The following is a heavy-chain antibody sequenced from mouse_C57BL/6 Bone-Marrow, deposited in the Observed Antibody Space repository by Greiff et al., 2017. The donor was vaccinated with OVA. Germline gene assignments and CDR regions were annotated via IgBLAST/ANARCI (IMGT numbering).Heavy chain of an antibody. Sequence: EVMLVESVAELVRPGASVKLSCTASGFNITNTYMHWVKQRPEQGLEWIGRIDPANGNTKYAPKFQGKATITADTSSNTAYLQLSSLTSEDTAIYYCARVITSDWYFDVWGTGTTVTVSS. J-gene: IGHJ1*03. CDR2: IDPANGNT. CDR3: ARVITSDWYFDV. D-gene: IGHD1-1*01. CDR1: GFNITNTY. V-gene: IGHV14-3*01.